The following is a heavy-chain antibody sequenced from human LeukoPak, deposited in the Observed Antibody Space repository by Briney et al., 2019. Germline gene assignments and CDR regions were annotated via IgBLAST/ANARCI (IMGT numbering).Heavy chain of an antibody. V-gene: IGHV3-53*01. D-gene: IGHD2-2*01. CDR3: ARVRYCSRTSCYAFDY. CDR1: GFTVSSNY. J-gene: IGHJ4*02. Sequence: GGSLRLSCAASGFTVSSNYMSWVRQAPGKGLKWVSVIYSGGSTYYADSVKGRFTISRDNSKDMMYLQMNSLRAEDTAVYHCARVRYCSRTSCYAFDYWGQGTLVTVSS. CDR2: IYSGGST.